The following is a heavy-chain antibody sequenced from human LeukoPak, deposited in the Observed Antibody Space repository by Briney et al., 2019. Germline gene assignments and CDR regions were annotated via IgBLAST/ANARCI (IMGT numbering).Heavy chain of an antibody. Sequence: SETLSLTCTVSGYSISSGYYWGWIQQPPGKGLEWIGSIYHSGSTYYNPSLKSRVTISVDTSKNQFSLKLSSVTAADTAVYYCARSTTGTVDYWGQGTLVTVSS. CDR1: GYSISSGYY. CDR2: IYHSGST. V-gene: IGHV4-38-2*02. J-gene: IGHJ4*02. CDR3: ARSTTGTVDY. D-gene: IGHD2-2*01.